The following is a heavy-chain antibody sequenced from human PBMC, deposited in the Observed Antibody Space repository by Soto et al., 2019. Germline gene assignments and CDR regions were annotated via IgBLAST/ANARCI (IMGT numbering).Heavy chain of an antibody. D-gene: IGHD6-13*01. CDR2: IYYSGST. V-gene: IGHV4-30-4*01. CDR1: GGSISSGDYY. Sequence: SETLSLTCTVSGGSISSGDYYWSWIRQPPGKGLEWIGYIYYSGSTYYNPSLKSRVTISVDTSKNQFSLKLSSVTAADTAVYYCARRIAAAGTFDYSGQGTLVTVSS. CDR3: ARRIAAAGTFDY. J-gene: IGHJ4*02.